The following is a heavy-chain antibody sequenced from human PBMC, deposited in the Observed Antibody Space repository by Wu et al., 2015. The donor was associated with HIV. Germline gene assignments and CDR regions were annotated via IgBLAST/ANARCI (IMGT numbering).Heavy chain of an antibody. J-gene: IGHJ3*01. V-gene: IGHV1-2*02. D-gene: IGHD3-10*01. Sequence: QVQLLQSGAEVKKPGASVKVSCKASEYTFTGYYMHWLRQAPGQNFEWMGWTNVNTGGTNYAPKFQGRVTMTRDTSISTAYIELSGLTSDDTAVYYCTRDELFRVDDAFDLWGQGTLVTVSS. CDR2: TNVNTGGT. CDR1: EYTFTGYY. CDR3: TRDELFRVDDAFDL.